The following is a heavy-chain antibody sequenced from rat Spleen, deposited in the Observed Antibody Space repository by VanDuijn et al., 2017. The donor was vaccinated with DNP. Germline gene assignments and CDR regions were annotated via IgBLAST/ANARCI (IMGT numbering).Heavy chain of an antibody. Sequence: EVQLVESGGGLVQPGRSLKLSCVGSGFTFSDYNMAWVRQAPKKGLEWVASIIYDGGRTHYRDAVKGRFTISRDNAKSTLYLQMDSLRSEDTATYYCATPGGTLAYWGQGTLVTVSS. CDR3: ATPGGTLAY. CDR1: GFTFSDYN. V-gene: IGHV5S10*01. CDR2: IIYDGGRT. J-gene: IGHJ3*01. D-gene: IGHD1-4*01.